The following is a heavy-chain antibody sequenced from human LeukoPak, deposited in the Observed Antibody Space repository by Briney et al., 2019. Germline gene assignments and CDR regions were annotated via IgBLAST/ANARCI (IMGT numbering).Heavy chain of an antibody. J-gene: IGHJ4*02. D-gene: IGHD3-10*01. V-gene: IGHV3-74*01. CDR2: INTDGSST. Sequence: GGSLRLSCAASGFTFSSYWMHWVRQAPGKGLVWVSRINTDGSSTSYADSVKGRVTISRDNAKNTLYLQMNSLRAEDTAVYYCAKVAHYYGSGSYYEYYFDYWGQGTLVTVSS. CDR3: AKVAHYYGSGSYYEYYFDY. CDR1: GFTFSSYW.